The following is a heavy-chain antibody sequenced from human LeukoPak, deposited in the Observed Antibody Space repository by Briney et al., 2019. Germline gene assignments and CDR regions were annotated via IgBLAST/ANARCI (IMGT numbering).Heavy chain of an antibody. CDR2: IYYSGST. CDR3: ARRGLSYAPVGY. V-gene: IGHV4-59*12. D-gene: IGHD4-17*01. CDR1: GGSISSYY. J-gene: IGHJ4*02. Sequence: SETLSLTCTVSGGSISSYYWSWIRQPPGKGLEWIGYIYYSGSTNYNPSLKSRVTISVDTSKNQFSLKLSSVTAADTAVYYCARRGLSYAPVGYWGQGTLVTVSS.